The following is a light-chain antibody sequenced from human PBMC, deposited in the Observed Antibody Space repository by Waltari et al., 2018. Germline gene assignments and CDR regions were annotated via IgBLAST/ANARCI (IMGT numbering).Light chain of an antibody. Sequence: QLVLPQSPSASPSLGPSVKPTCTLSSGHTRNVIACHQQQPEKGPRYLLKVNSDGSHSKGDKIPDRFSGSSSGAEHYLTISSLQSEDEADYYCQTGGHGTWVFGGGTKLTVL. CDR2: VNSDGSH. CDR1: SGHTRNV. CDR3: QTGGHGTWV. V-gene: IGLV4-69*01. J-gene: IGLJ3*02.